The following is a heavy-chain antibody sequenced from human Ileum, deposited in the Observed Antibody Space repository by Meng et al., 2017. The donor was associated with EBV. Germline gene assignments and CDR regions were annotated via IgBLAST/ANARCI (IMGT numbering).Heavy chain of an antibody. CDR2: MNPNRGTT. Sequence: QVQLVEAGAEVKKPGASVKVSCKASGYTFTSYDINWVRQGTGQGLEWMGWMNPNRGTTGYAQKFQGRVTMTRNISKSTAYMDLSSLRSEDTAVYYCATGVADFEYWGQGTLVTVSS. V-gene: IGHV1-8*01. CDR3: ATGVADFEY. CDR1: GYTFTSYD. D-gene: IGHD6-19*01. J-gene: IGHJ4*02.